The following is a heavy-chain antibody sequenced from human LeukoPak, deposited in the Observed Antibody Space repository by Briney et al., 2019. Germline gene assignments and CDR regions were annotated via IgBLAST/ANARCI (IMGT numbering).Heavy chain of an antibody. CDR3: ASSLWRQVVRGVIRYYYGMDD. J-gene: IGHJ6*02. V-gene: IGHV4-4*09. D-gene: IGHD3-10*01. Sequence: SETRSLTCSVSGDAVTASKYWTWIRLPTGKRLEWIGYISNAGSTNYNPSLKSRGTISVDTSKNQFSLKLSSVTAADTAVYYCASSLWRQVVRGVIRYYYGMDDWGQGTTVTVSS. CDR2: ISNAGST. CDR1: GDAVTASKY.